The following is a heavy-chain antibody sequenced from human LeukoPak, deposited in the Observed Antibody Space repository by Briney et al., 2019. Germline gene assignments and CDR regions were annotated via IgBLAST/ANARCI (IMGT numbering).Heavy chain of an antibody. Sequence: SQTLSLTCAVSGGSISSGSYYWSWIRQPAGKGLEWIGRIYTSGSTNYNPSLKSRVTISVDTSKNQFSLKLSSVTAADTAVYYCARIGGYSYRHFDYWGQGTLVTVSS. CDR1: GGSISSGSYY. CDR3: ARIGGYSYRHFDY. CDR2: IYTSGST. V-gene: IGHV4-61*02. D-gene: IGHD5-18*01. J-gene: IGHJ4*02.